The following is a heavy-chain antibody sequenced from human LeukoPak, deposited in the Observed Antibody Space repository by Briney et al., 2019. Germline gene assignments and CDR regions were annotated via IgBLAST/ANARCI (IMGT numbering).Heavy chain of an antibody. CDR3: ASLLLQSYSFDI. D-gene: IGHD1-26*01. V-gene: IGHV3-11*06. CDR2: ISSSSSYT. J-gene: IGHJ3*02. Sequence: PGGSLRLSCAASGFTFSDYYMSWIRQAPGKGLEWVSYISSSSSYTNYADSVKGRFTISRDNAKNSLYLQMNSLRAEDTAVYYCASLLLQSYSFDIWGQGTMVTASS. CDR1: GFTFSDYY.